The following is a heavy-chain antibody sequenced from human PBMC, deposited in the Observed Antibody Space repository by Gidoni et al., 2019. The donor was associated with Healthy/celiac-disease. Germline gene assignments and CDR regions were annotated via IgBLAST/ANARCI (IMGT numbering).Heavy chain of an antibody. J-gene: IGHJ4*02. V-gene: IGHV3-21*01. D-gene: IGHD3-22*01. CDR1: GFTFSSSS. CDR2: ISSSSSYI. CDR3: ASGVPNYYDSSGYHYYFDY. Sequence: EVQLVESGGGLVKPGGSLRLSCAASGFTFSSSSMTWVRQAPGKGLEWVSSISSSSSYIYYADSVKGRFTISRDNAKNSLYLQMNSLRAEDTAVYYCASGVPNYYDSSGYHYYFDYWGQGTLVTVSS.